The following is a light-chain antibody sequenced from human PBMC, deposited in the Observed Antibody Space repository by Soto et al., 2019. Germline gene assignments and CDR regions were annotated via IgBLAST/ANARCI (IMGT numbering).Light chain of an antibody. CDR3: QQYHNWPPQYT. CDR1: QSVASN. Sequence: EIVMTQSPDSLCVSRVDGATLSCRASQSVASNVAWYQQKPGQGPRLLIHGASTRAAGVPARFSGSGSGTDFTLTISSLQSEDFAVYYCQQYHNWPPQYTFGQGTKLQIK. V-gene: IGKV3-15*01. J-gene: IGKJ2*01. CDR2: GAS.